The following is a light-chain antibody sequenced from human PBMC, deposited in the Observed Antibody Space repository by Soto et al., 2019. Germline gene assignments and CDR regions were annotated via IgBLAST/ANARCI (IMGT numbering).Light chain of an antibody. J-gene: IGKJ1*01. V-gene: IGKV3-11*01. Sequence: EIVLTQSPATLSLSPGERATLSCRASQSISSSLAWYQQKPGQAPRLLIFDATSRATGFPARFSGSGSGTAFTLTIGSLEPEDFAVYYCQQRSEWPRTFGQGTKVEIQ. CDR3: QQRSEWPRT. CDR2: DAT. CDR1: QSISSS.